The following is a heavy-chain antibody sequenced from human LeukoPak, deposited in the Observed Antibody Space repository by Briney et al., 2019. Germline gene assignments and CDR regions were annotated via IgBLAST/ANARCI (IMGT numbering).Heavy chain of an antibody. CDR2: ISESGNRT. Sequence: GGSLRLSCAVSGFTFSDYAMSWVRQAPGEGLEWVSAISESGNRTYYADSVKGRFTISRDNSKNTLLLHMTSLRVEDTAVYYCVRDETWNFGLSWYDGYDIWGQGTMVTVSS. J-gene: IGHJ3*02. D-gene: IGHD1-7*01. V-gene: IGHV3-23*01. CDR1: GFTFSDYA. CDR3: VRDETWNFGLSWYDGYDI.